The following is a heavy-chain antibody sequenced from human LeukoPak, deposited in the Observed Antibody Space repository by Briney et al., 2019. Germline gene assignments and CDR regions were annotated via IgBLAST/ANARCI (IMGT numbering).Heavy chain of an antibody. Sequence: ASVKVSCKASGYTFTGYYMHWVRQAPGQGLEWMGWINPNSGGTNYAQKFQGRVTMTRDTSITTAYMDLSSLRSDDTALYYCARVSKGYCGGYCYSDYWGQGTPVTVSS. CDR1: GYTFTGYY. J-gene: IGHJ4*02. CDR3: ARVSKGYCGGYCYSDY. CDR2: INPNSGGT. V-gene: IGHV1-2*02. D-gene: IGHD2-21*02.